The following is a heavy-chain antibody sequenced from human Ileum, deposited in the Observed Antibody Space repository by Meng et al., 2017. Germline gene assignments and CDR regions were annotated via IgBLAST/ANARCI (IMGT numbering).Heavy chain of an antibody. CDR1: GGSVSTSDYQ. CDR2: AGT. D-gene: IGHD7-27*01. Sequence: QWQLQESGPGLVRPSETLSLIGTVSGGSVSTSDYQWGWIRQPPGKGLEWIGYAGTNYNPSLKSRVTISVDTSKRQFSLKLTSVTAADTAVYYCARDHWGSLDYWGQGILVTVSS. V-gene: IGHV4-61*08. CDR3: ARDHWGSLDY. J-gene: IGHJ4*02.